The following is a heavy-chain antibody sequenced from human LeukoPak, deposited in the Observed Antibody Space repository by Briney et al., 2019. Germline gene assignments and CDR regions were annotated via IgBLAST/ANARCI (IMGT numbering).Heavy chain of an antibody. D-gene: IGHD6-19*01. CDR3: ARATDSNGWLFDY. CDR2: INPNSGGT. J-gene: IGHJ4*02. V-gene: IGHV1-2*02. Sequence: GASVKVPCKASGYTFTGYFMHWVRQAPGQGLEWMGWINPNSGGTNYAQKFQGRVIMTRDTSISTAYIELSRLRSDDTAVYYCARATDSNGWLFDYWGQGTLVTVSS. CDR1: GYTFTGYF.